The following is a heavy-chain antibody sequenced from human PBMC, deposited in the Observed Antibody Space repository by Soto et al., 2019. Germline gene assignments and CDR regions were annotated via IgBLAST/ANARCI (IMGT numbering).Heavy chain of an antibody. CDR2: ISGSGGST. V-gene: IGHV3-23*01. D-gene: IGHD6-19*01. CDR1: GLNFSSYA. CDR3: AKDLQTLIAEAGTDWFDP. J-gene: IGHJ5*02. Sequence: GGSLRVSCAASGLNFSSYAMSRVRQAPGKGLEWVSAISGSGGSTYYADSVKGRFTISRDNSKNTLYLQMNSLRAEDTAVYYYAKDLQTLIAEAGTDWFDPWGQGTLVTVS.